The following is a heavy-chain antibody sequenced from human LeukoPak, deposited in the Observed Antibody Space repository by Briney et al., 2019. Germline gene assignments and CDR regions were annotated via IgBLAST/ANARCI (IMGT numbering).Heavy chain of an antibody. CDR2: ISCNSSSI. Sequence: PGRSLRLFCAPSGFPFDVYAMQWVRQAPGGGLECVSGISCNSSSIGYADSVKGRFTISRDNAKNSLYLQMNSLRAEDMALYYCAKGLYSSSLDAFDIWGQGTMVTVSS. D-gene: IGHD6-13*01. V-gene: IGHV3-9*03. CDR1: GFPFDVYA. CDR3: AKGLYSSSLDAFDI. J-gene: IGHJ3*02.